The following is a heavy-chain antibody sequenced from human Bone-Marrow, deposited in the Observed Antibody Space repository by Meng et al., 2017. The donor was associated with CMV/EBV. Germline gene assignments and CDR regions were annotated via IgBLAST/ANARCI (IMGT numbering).Heavy chain of an antibody. V-gene: IGHV3-64*02. CDR2: ISSNGGST. D-gene: IGHD3-16*01. J-gene: IGHJ5*02. Sequence: GESLKISCAASGFTFSSYAMHWVRQAPGKGLEYVSAISSNGGSTYYADSVKGRFTISRDNAKNSLYLQMSSLRADDTAVYHCATRSASDQWGQGMLVTVSS. CDR3: ATRSASDQ. CDR1: GFTFSSYA.